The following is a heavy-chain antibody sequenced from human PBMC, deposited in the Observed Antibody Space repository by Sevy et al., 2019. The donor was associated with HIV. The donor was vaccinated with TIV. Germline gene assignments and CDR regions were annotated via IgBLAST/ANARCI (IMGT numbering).Heavy chain of an antibody. CDR3: AKDSVVVAAFDY. Sequence: GGSLRLSCAASGFTFSSYGMHWVRQAPGKGLEWVAFIRYDGSNKYYADSVKGRFTIFRDNSKNTLYLQMNSLRAEDTAVYYCAKDSVVVAAFDYWGQGTLVTVSS. J-gene: IGHJ4*02. V-gene: IGHV3-30*02. CDR1: GFTFSSYG. CDR2: IRYDGSNK. D-gene: IGHD2-15*01.